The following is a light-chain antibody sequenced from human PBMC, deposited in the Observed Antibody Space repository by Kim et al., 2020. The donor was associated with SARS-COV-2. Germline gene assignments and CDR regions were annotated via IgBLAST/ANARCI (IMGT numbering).Light chain of an antibody. CDR3: SSYTSSHTYL. V-gene: IGLV2-14*04. CDR2: DVS. J-gene: IGLJ1*01. CDR1: ASDVTAYNY. Sequence: TLPCTGTASDVTAYNYVSWYQQHPGKAPKFLIFDVSNRPSGLSNRFSGSKSGNTASLTISGLQVEDEADYYCSSYTSSHTYLFGTGTKVTVL.